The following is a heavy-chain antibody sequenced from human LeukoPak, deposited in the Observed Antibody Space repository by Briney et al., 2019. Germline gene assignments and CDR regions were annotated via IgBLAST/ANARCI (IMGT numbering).Heavy chain of an antibody. CDR2: IIPILGIA. D-gene: IGHD5-18*01. Sequence: GASVKVSCKASGGTFSSYAISWVRQAPGQGLEWMGRIIPILGIANYAQKFQGRVTITADKSTSTAYMELSSLRSEDTAVYYCARDYGYSYGLGFAYWGQGTLVTVSS. CDR1: GGTFSSYA. J-gene: IGHJ4*02. CDR3: ARDYGYSYGLGFAY. V-gene: IGHV1-69*04.